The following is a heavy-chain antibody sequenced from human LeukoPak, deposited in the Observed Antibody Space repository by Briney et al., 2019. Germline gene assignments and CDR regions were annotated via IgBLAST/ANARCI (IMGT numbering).Heavy chain of an antibody. CDR2: IYYSGST. CDR1: RGSISSSSHY. V-gene: IGHV4-39*01. Sequence: PSETLSLTCAVSRGSISSSSHYWGWIRQPPGKRLEWIGSIYYSGSTYYNPSLKSRVTISVDTSKNQFSLRLSSVTAADMAVYFCARLGYSVSWTDCWGQGTLVTVSS. D-gene: IGHD6-13*01. J-gene: IGHJ4*02. CDR3: ARLGYSVSWTDC.